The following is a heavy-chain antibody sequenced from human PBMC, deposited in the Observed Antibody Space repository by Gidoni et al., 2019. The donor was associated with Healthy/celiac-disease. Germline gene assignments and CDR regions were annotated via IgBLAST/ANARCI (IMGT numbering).Heavy chain of an antibody. CDR3: ARDQGATITGREYGMDV. CDR2: ISSSSSYI. CDR1: GFTFSSYS. D-gene: IGHD5-12*01. V-gene: IGHV3-21*01. J-gene: IGHJ6*02. Sequence: EVQLVESGGGLVKPGGSLRLSCAASGFTFSSYSMNWVRQAPGKGLEWVSSISSSSSYIYYADSVKGRFTISRDNAKNSLYLQMNSLRAEDTAVYYCARDQGATITGREYGMDVWGQGTTVTVSS.